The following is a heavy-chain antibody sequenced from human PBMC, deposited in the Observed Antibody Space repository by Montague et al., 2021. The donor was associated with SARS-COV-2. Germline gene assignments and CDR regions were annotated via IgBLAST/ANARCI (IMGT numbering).Heavy chain of an antibody. CDR1: GVSLNTSGIC. D-gene: IGHD6-13*01. Sequence: PALVKPTQTLTLTCTFSGVSLNTSGICVSWIRQPPGKALEWLARIDWDDDKYYSTSLKTRLTVSKDTSKNQVVLTMTNMDPVDTATYYCARMRIAAAGSPFDIWGQGTMVTVSS. J-gene: IGHJ3*02. CDR2: IDWDDDK. CDR3: ARMRIAAAGSPFDI. V-gene: IGHV2-70*11.